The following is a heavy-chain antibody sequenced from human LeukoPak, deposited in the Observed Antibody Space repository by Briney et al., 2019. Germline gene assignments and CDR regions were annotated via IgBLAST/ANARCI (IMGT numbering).Heavy chain of an antibody. V-gene: IGHV4-34*01. D-gene: IGHD6-19*01. CDR3: ARGRVAGTGWGYYYYYYGMDV. J-gene: IGHJ6*02. CDR2: INHSGST. Sequence: PSETLSLTCAVYGGSFSGYYWSWIRQPPGKGLEWIGEINHSGSTNYNPSLKSRVIISVDTSKNQFSLKLSSVTAADTAVYYCARGRVAGTGWGYYYYYYGMDVWGQGTTVTVSS. CDR1: GGSFSGYY.